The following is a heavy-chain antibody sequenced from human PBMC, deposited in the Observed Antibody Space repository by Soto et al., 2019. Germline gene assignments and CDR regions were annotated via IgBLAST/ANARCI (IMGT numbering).Heavy chain of an antibody. CDR1: GGTFSSYA. V-gene: IGHV1-69*01. J-gene: IGHJ6*02. CDR2: IIPSLGTT. CDR3: ASYCSGGSCYAAGDYYYYALDV. Sequence: QVQLLQSGAEVKKPGSSVKVSCKASGGTFSSYAIGWVRQAPGQGLEWMGGIIPSLGTTDYAQKFQGRVTISADGSTSTAYMYFSSLRSDDTAVYYCASYCSGGSCYAAGDYYYYALDVWGQGTTVTVSS. D-gene: IGHD2-15*01.